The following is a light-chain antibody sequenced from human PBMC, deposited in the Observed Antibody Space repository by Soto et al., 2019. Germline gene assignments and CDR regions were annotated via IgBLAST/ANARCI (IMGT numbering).Light chain of an antibody. Sequence: DLQMTQSPSTLSASVGDRVTITCRASQSISSWLAWYQQKPGKAPKLLIYDASSLESGVPSRFSCSGSGTEFTLTISSLQPDDFAAYYCQQYNSYSGTFGQGTKVEIK. CDR2: DAS. CDR3: QQYNSYSGT. V-gene: IGKV1-5*01. J-gene: IGKJ1*01. CDR1: QSISSW.